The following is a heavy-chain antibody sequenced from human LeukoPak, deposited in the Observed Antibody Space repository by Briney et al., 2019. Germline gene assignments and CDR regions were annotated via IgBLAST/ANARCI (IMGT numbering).Heavy chain of an antibody. CDR2: ISGSGGCI. Sequence: GGSLRLSCAASGFHFSIYAMSWLRQAPGKGLEWVSAISGSGGCIYYAESVKGRFTISRDNSKNTLYLQMISLGAEDTAVYYCARDRFGSAYQLISFSWFDPWGQGTLVTVSS. J-gene: IGHJ5*02. V-gene: IGHV3-23*01. CDR1: GFHFSIYA. CDR3: ARDRFGSAYQLISFSWFDP. D-gene: IGHD2-2*01.